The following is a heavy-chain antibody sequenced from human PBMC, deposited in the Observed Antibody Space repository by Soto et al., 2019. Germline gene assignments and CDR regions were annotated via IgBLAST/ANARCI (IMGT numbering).Heavy chain of an antibody. CDR2: MNPNSGNT. D-gene: IGHD3-10*01. J-gene: IGHJ6*03. V-gene: IGHV1-8*01. CDR1: VYTFTIYD. Sequence: ASVKVSCKASVYTFTIYDINWVRQATGQGLEWMGWMNPNSGNTGYAQKFQGRVTMTRNTSISTAYMELSSLRSEDTAVYYCAIPCGYGSGSYYPYYYYYYMDVWGKGTTVTVSS. CDR3: AIPCGYGSGSYYPYYYYYYMDV.